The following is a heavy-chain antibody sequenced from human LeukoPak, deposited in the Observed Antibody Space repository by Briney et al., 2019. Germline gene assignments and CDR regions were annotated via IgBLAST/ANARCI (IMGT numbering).Heavy chain of an antibody. J-gene: IGHJ4*02. V-gene: IGHV3-53*01. CDR2: IYTGGST. Sequence: GGSLRLSCAASGFSVSDNYMSWVRQAPGKGLEWVSVIYTGGSTYYADSVRGRFTISRDNSKNTLFLQMNSLGAEDTAVYYCASRDGYKFGYWGQGILVTVSS. CDR3: ASRDGYKFGY. D-gene: IGHD5-24*01. CDR1: GFSVSDNY.